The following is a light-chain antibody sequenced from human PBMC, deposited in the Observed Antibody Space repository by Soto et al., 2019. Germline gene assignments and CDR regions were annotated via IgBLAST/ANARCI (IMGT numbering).Light chain of an antibody. Sequence: QSVLTQPPSASGSPGQSVTISCTGTSSDVGGYNYVSWYQQHPGKAPELMIYEVNKRPSGVPDRFSGSKSGNTASLTVSGLQAEDEADYYCSSYAGSYSLVFGGGTKLTVL. CDR1: SSDVGGYNY. CDR2: EVN. J-gene: IGLJ2*01. V-gene: IGLV2-8*01. CDR3: SSYAGSYSLV.